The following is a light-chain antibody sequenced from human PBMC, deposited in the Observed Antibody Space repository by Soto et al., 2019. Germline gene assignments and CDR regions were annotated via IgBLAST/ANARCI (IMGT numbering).Light chain of an antibody. CDR3: SSYAGNKII. J-gene: IGLJ2*01. V-gene: IGLV2-8*01. CDR1: GSDVGGYNH. Sequence: QSALTQPPSASGSPGQSVTISCSGTGSDVGGYNHVSWYQQHPGKAPRLMIYEVNRRPSGVPDRFSGSKSGNTASLTVSGLQAEDEADYYCSSYAGNKIIFGGGTKLTVL. CDR2: EVN.